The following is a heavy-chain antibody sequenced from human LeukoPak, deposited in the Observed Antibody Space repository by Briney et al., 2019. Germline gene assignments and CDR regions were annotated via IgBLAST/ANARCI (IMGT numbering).Heavy chain of an antibody. CDR3: ARDRAYYYYYMDV. V-gene: IGHV3-30*04. CDR1: GGTFSSYA. J-gene: IGHJ6*03. Sequence: SCKASGGTFSSYAMHWVRQAPGKGLEWVAVISYDGSNKYYADSVKGRFTISRDNSKNTLYLQMNSLRAEDTAVYYCARDRAYYYYYMDVWGKGTTVTVSS. CDR2: ISYDGSNK.